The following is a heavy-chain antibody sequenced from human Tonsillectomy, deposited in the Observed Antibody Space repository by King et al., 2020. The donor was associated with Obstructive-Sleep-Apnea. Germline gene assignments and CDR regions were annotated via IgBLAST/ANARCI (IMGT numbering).Heavy chain of an antibody. CDR1: GYTFTTYD. Sequence: QLVQSGAEVKKPGASVKVSCKASGYTFTTYDINWVRQAPGQGLEWMGWMNPNSGNTGYAQQFQGRVTMTRDTSINTAYMELSSLRSEDTAVYYCARVRAYYSDSSGFYTWGFWGQGTLVTVSS. J-gene: IGHJ4*02. CDR3: ARVRAYYSDSSGFYTWGF. D-gene: IGHD3-22*01. V-gene: IGHV1-8*01. CDR2: MNPNSGNT.